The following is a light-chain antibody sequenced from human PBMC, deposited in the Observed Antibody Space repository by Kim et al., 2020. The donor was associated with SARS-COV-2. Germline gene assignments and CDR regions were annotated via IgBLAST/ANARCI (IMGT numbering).Light chain of an antibody. J-gene: IGKJ3*01. V-gene: IGKV1-39*01. CDR1: QKISRY. CDR3: QQSYSIPRLT. Sequence: DIQMTQSPSSLSASVGDRVTITCRASQKISRYLNWYQQKPGKAPKLLIYGASSLQSGVPSRFSGSGSGTDFTLTISSLQPEDFATYYCQQSYSIPRLTFGPGTKVDIK. CDR2: GAS.